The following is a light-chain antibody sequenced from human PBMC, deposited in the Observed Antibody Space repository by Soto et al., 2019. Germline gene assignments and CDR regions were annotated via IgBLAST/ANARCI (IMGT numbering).Light chain of an antibody. V-gene: IGKV3-11*01. J-gene: IGKJ2*01. Sequence: EIVLTQSPATLSLSPGERATLSCRASQSVSSYLAWYQQKPGQAPRLLIYDASNRATGIPARFSGSGSGTDFTLTISSLEPEDFAVYYCQQYNEWTPVYTFGPGTKLEIK. CDR1: QSVSSY. CDR2: DAS. CDR3: QQYNEWTPVYT.